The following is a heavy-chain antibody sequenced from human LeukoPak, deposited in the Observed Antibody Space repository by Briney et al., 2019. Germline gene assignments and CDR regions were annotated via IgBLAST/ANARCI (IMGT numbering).Heavy chain of an antibody. CDR3: ARVEYSYGYGY. CDR1: GFTFSSYA. CDR2: ISSNGGST. J-gene: IGHJ4*02. V-gene: IGHV3-64*01. Sequence: GGSLRLSCAASGFTFSSYAMHWVRQAPGKGLEYVSAISSNGGSTYYANSVKGRFTISRDNSKNTLYLQMGSLRAEDMAVYYCARVEYSYGYGYWGQGTLVTVSS. D-gene: IGHD5-18*01.